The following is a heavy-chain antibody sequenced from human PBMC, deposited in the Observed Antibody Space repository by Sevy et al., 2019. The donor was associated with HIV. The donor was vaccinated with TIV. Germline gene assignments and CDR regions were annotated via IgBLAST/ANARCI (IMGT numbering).Heavy chain of an antibody. V-gene: IGHV3-30-3*01. CDR3: ARDLCYESTSYLPRFYN. D-gene: IGHD3-22*01. Sequence: GGSLRLSCAASGFILSTHAMHWVRQAPGKGLEWVAIISYDGNIKYYPDSVKGRFTISRDESKNTLYLQMNSLRSEDTALYYCARDLCYESTSYLPRFYNWGQGTLVTVSS. CDR2: ISYDGNIK. CDR1: GFILSTHA. J-gene: IGHJ4*02.